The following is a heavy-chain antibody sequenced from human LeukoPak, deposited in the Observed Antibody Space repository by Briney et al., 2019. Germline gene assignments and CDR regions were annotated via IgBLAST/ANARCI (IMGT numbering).Heavy chain of an antibody. CDR2: IKRKTDGGTT. V-gene: IGHV3-15*07. CDR3: ARGDFGVVIHYYYYYGMDV. D-gene: IGHD3-3*01. J-gene: IGHJ6*02. Sequence: PGGSLRLSCAASGFTFNDAWMNWVRQAPGKGLEWVGRIKRKTDGGTTDYAAPVKGRFTISRDDSKNTLYLQMNSLRAEDTAVYYCARGDFGVVIHYYYYYGMDVWGQGTTVTVSS. CDR1: GFTFNDAW.